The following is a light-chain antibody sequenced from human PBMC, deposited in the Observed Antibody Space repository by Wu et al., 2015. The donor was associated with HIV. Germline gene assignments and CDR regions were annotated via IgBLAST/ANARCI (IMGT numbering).Light chain of an antibody. CDR1: QSVTSSY. CDR3: QQYGSSPYT. J-gene: IGKJ2*01. CDR2: GAS. V-gene: IGKV3-20*01. Sequence: EIVLTQSPGTLSLSPGLRVALSCRASQSVTSSYLAWYQQRPGQAPRLLIYGASNRATGIPDRFSGSGSGTDFTLTITRLEPEDFAVYYCQQYGSSPYTFGQGTKLEIK.